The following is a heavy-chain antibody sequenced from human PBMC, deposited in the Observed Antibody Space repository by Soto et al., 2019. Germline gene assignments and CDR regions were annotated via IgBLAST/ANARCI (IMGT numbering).Heavy chain of an antibody. CDR2: ISSSSSTI. V-gene: IGHV3-48*02. CDR3: ARDTTLYDSSRYHYRENHAFDI. J-gene: IGHJ3*02. Sequence: GGSLRLSCAASGFTFSSYSMNWVRQAPGKGLEWVSYISSSSSTIYYADSVKGRFTISRDNAKNSLYLQMNSLRDEDTAVYYCARDTTLYDSSRYHYRENHAFDIWGHRTMVTVS. CDR1: GFTFSSYS. D-gene: IGHD3-22*01.